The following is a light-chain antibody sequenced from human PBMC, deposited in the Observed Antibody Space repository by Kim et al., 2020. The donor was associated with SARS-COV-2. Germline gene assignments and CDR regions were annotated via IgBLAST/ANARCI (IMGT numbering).Light chain of an antibody. CDR2: YDN. CDR1: DIVNNK. Sequence: PGQPASITCGGKDIVNNKVHWYQQKPGQAPLLLISYDNDRPAGIPHQCFCSNSGNTATLTISRVEAGEEADYYCQVWDSGSDHGVFGGGTQLTVL. J-gene: IGLJ2*01. V-gene: IGLV3-21*04. CDR3: QVWDSGSDHGV.